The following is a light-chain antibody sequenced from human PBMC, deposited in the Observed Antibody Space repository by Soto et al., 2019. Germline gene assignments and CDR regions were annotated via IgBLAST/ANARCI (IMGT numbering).Light chain of an antibody. CDR1: SSDVGGYNY. J-gene: IGLJ2*01. V-gene: IGLV2-14*01. Sequence: QSALTQPASVSGSPGQSITISCTGTSSDVGGYNYVSWYQHHPGKAPKLMIYEVTNRPSGVSNRFSGSKSGNTASLTISGLQAEDEADYYCSSFTSQSSLIFGGGTKLTVL. CDR2: EVT. CDR3: SSFTSQSSLI.